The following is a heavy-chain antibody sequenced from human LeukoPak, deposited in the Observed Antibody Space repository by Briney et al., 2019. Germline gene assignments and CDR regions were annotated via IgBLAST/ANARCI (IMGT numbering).Heavy chain of an antibody. Sequence: SSQTLSLACAVSGGSISSGGYSWSWIRQPPGKGLEWIGYIYHSGSTYYNPSLKSRVTISVDRSKNQFSLKLSSVTAADTAVYYCAREVYYGDWYFDLWGRGTLVTVSS. J-gene: IGHJ2*01. D-gene: IGHD3-3*01. V-gene: IGHV4-30-2*01. CDR3: AREVYYGDWYFDL. CDR2: IYHSGST. CDR1: GGSISSGGYS.